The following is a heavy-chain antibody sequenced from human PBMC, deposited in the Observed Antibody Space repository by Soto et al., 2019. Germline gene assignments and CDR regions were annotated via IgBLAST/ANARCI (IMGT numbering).Heavy chain of an antibody. V-gene: IGHV4-59*01. D-gene: IGHD2-15*01. J-gene: IGHJ5*02. CDR1: GGSISSYY. CDR3: ARGTIVPATYSMGFDP. Sequence: SETLSLTCTVSGGSISSYYWSWIRQPPGKGLEWIAYIHYSGSTNYNPSLKSRVTMSIETSKNQFSLKLISVTAADTAVYYCARGTIVPATYSMGFDPWGQGTLVTVSS. CDR2: IHYSGST.